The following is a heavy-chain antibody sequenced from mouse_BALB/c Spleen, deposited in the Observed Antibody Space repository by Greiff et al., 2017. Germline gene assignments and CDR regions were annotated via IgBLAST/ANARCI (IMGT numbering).Heavy chain of an antibody. D-gene: IGHD2-10*01. CDR2: ISYSGST. Sequence: EVQRVESGPGLVKPSQSLSLTCTVTGYSITSDYAWNWIRQFPGNKLEWMGYISYSGSTSYNPSLKSRISITRDTSKNQFFLQLNSVTTEDTATYYCARRTYYGNYEGAYWGQGTLVTVSA. CDR1: GYSITSDYA. V-gene: IGHV3-2*02. J-gene: IGHJ3*01. CDR3: ARRTYYGNYEGAY.